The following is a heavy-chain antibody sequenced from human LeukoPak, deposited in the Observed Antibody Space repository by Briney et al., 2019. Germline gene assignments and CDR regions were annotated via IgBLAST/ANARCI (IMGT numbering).Heavy chain of an antibody. D-gene: IGHD1-26*01. CDR2: ISDSGGTV. V-gene: IGHV3-48*03. CDR3: ARGQSALGAKTIDF. J-gene: IGHJ4*02. CDR1: GFTFSSHE. Sequence: SGGSLRLSCAASGFTFSSHEVNWVRQAPGKGLEWVSYISDSGGTVYYADSLKGRFTISRDNAKNSLFLQMHSLSAEDTAVYYCARGQSALGAKTIDFWGQGTLVTVSS.